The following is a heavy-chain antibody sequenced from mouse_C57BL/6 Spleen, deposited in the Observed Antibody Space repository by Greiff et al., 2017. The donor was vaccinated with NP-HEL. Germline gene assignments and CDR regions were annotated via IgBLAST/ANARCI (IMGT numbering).Heavy chain of an antibody. J-gene: IGHJ4*01. CDR1: GYSFTSYY. CDR2: IYPGSGNT. CDR3: ARGKMGNYEGYAMDY. D-gene: IGHD2-1*01. Sequence: QVQLQQSGPELVKPGASVKISCKASGYSFTSYYIHWVKQRPGQGLEWIGWIYPGSGNTKYNEKFKGKATLTADTSSSTAYMQLSSLTSEDSAVYYCARGKMGNYEGYAMDYWGQGTSVTVSS. V-gene: IGHV1-66*01.